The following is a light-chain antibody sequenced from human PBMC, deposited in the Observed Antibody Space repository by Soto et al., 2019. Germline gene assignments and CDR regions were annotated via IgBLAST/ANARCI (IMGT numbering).Light chain of an antibody. CDR3: QQYGSSPRT. CDR2: DAS. J-gene: IGKJ1*01. V-gene: IGKV3-20*01. Sequence: PGERVTLSCRASQSVSSSYLTWYQQKPGQAPRLLIYDASTRATSIPARFSGSGSGTDFTLTISRLEPEDFAVYYCQQYGSSPRTFGQGTKVDIK. CDR1: QSVSSSY.